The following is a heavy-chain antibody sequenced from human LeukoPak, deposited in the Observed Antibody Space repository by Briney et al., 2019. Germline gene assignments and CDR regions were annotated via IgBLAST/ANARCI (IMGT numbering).Heavy chain of an antibody. Sequence: PGGSLRLSCAASGFTFSSYAMSWVRQAPGKGLEWVSAISGSGGSTYYADSVKGRFTIYRDNSKNTLYLQMNRLRAEDTAVYYCAKDDYYDILTGYYTLFDYWGQGTLVTVSS. J-gene: IGHJ4*02. CDR2: ISGSGGST. D-gene: IGHD3-9*01. CDR1: GFTFSSYA. CDR3: AKDDYYDILTGYYTLFDY. V-gene: IGHV3-23*01.